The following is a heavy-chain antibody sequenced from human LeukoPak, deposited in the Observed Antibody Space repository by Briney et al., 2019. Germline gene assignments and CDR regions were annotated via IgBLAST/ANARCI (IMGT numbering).Heavy chain of an antibody. Sequence: KTGGSLRLSCAASGLTFSTYSMNWVRQAPGKGLEWVSSISSSSNYIYYADSVKGRFIISRDNAKNSMYLQMNSLRVEDTAVYYCARVGQIAVAGTSFDSFDPWGQGTLVTVSS. CDR1: GLTFSTYS. V-gene: IGHV3-21*01. CDR2: ISSSSNYI. D-gene: IGHD6-19*01. J-gene: IGHJ5*02. CDR3: ARVGQIAVAGTSFDSFDP.